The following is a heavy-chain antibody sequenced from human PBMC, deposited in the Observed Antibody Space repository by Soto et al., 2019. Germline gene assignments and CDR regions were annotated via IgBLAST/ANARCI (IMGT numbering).Heavy chain of an antibody. CDR2: IIGSGGSA. J-gene: IGHJ6*01. D-gene: IGHD3-9*01. Sequence: GGSVRLSCAAPGFTFSSYAMSWVRQAPGKGLEWVSTIIGSGGSANYADSVKGRFTISRDSSKNTLYLQMNSLRADDTAVYYCARHILITILGYYYGMDVWGQGTTVTVSS. CDR1: GFTFSSYA. CDR3: ARHILITILGYYYGMDV. V-gene: IGHV3-23*01.